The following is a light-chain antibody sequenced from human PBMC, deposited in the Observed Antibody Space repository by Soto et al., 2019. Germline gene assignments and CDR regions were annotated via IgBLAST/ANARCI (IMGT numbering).Light chain of an antibody. CDR1: SSDVGGYNY. J-gene: IGLJ2*01. Sequence: QSALSQPASVSGSPGQSITISCTGTSSDVGGYNYVSWYQQHPGKAPKLMIYDVSNRPSGVSNRFAGSKSCNTASLTISGLQAEDEADYYCSSYTSSSNVVFGGGTKLTVL. CDR3: SSYTSSSNVV. V-gene: IGLV2-14*01. CDR2: DVS.